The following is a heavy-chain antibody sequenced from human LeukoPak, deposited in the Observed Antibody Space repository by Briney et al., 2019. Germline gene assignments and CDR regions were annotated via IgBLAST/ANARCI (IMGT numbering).Heavy chain of an antibody. CDR3: ARGGGYDSGYPRYFDL. D-gene: IGHD3-9*01. V-gene: IGHV3-11*01. CDR2: ISSPGSTT. J-gene: IGHJ2*01. CDR1: GFSFSDYY. Sequence: PGGSLRLSWAASGFSFSDYYMSWIRQAPGKGLEWVSWVSFISSPGSTTYYADSVKGRFTISRDNAKNSLYLQMNSLSAGDTAVYYCARGGGYDSGYPRYFDLWGRGTLVTVSS.